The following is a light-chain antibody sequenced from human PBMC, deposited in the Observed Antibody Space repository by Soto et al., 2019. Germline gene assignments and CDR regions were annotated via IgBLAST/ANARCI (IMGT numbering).Light chain of an antibody. Sequence: QSVLTQPPSVSAAPGQKVTISCSGSSSNIGNNYVSWYQQLPGTAPKLLISENNNRPSGIPDRFSGSKSGTSATLGITGLQTGDEADYYCGKWDSSLSAYVFGTGTKVTVL. CDR2: ENN. CDR1: SSNIGNNY. V-gene: IGLV1-51*02. CDR3: GKWDSSLSAYV. J-gene: IGLJ1*01.